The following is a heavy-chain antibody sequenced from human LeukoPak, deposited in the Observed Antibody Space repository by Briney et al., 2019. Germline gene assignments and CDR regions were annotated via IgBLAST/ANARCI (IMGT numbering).Heavy chain of an antibody. J-gene: IGHJ4*02. CDR3: ARRIGYCSSTSCPYYFDY. D-gene: IGHD2-2*03. CDR1: GYSFTSYW. Sequence: GESLKISCKGSGYSFTSYWIGWVRQMPGKGLEWMGIIYPGDSDTRYSPSFQGQVTISADKSISTAYLQWSSLKASDTAMYYCARRIGYCSSTSCPYYFDYWGQGTLVTVSS. V-gene: IGHV5-51*01. CDR2: IYPGDSDT.